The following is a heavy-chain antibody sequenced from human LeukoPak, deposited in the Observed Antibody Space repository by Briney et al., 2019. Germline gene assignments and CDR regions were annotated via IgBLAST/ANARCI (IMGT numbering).Heavy chain of an antibody. CDR1: GFTFTSSA. V-gene: IGHV1-58*02. CDR2: IVVGSGNT. J-gene: IGHJ4*02. Sequence: ASVKVSCKASGFTFTSSAMQWVRQARGQRLEWIGWIVVGSGNTNYAQKFQERVTITRDMSTSTAYMELSSLRSEDTAVYYCARDGYYYGSGSYYNANYFDYWGQGTLVTVSS. CDR3: ARDGYYYGSGSYYNANYFDY. D-gene: IGHD3-10*01.